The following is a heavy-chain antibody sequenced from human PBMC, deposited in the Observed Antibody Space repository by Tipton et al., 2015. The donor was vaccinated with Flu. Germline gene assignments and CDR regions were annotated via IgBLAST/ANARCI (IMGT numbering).Heavy chain of an antibody. CDR1: GFTFEDYT. J-gene: IGHJ4*02. D-gene: IGHD3-22*01. CDR2: INWNSDTV. V-gene: IGHV3-9*01. CDR3: AKAYSLYDSSGVGFDY. Sequence: SLRLSCGASGFTFEDYTMHWVRQAPGKGLEWVSSINWNSDTVAYADSVRGRFTISRDSATNSLYLQMNSLKNDDTALYYCAKAYSLYDSSGVGFDYWGQGTLVTVSS.